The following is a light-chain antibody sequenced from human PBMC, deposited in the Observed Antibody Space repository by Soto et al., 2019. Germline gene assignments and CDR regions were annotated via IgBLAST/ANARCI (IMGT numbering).Light chain of an antibody. J-gene: IGKJ2*01. CDR1: QSIDTK. CDR2: GAS. Sequence: EIAITQSPAALSVSPGERATLSCRASQSIDTKLAWYQQKPGQAPRLLISGASSRATGFAARFSGGGSETEFTLTITGLQPEDFAVYYCKQYYSGFTFGQGTKLEI. V-gene: IGKV3-15*01. CDR3: KQYYSGFT.